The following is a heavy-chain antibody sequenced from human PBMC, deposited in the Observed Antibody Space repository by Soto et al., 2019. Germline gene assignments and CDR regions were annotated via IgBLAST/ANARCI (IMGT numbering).Heavy chain of an antibody. D-gene: IGHD3-10*01. V-gene: IGHV1-69*02. J-gene: IGHJ4*02. CDR1: GDTFNFYT. Sequence: QVQLVQSGAEVKKPGSPVRVSCTASGDTFNFYTISWVRQVPGQGPEWMGRIIPMLGMSNYAQKFQGRVTIMADKSPITVYINLSGLTSEDTAVYYCATNYGSGSTHFDYWGQGTLVTVSS. CDR3: ATNYGSGSTHFDY. CDR2: IIPMLGMS.